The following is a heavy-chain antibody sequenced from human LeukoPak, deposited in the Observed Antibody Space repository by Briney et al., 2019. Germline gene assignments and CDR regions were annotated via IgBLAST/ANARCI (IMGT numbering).Heavy chain of an antibody. CDR1: GFTFSSYS. Sequence: PGGSLRLSCAASGFTFSSYSMNWVRQTPGKGLEWVSSISSSGTYIYYADSVKGRFTISRDNAKNSLYLQMNSLRAEDTAVYYCARDQYCSSTSCAGMDVWGQGTTVTVSS. CDR2: ISSSGTYI. D-gene: IGHD2-2*01. V-gene: IGHV3-21*01. J-gene: IGHJ6*02. CDR3: ARDQYCSSTSCAGMDV.